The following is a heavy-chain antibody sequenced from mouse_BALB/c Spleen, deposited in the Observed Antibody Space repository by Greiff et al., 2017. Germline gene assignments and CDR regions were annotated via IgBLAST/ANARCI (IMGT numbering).Heavy chain of an antibody. Sequence: QVQLMESGPGILQPSQSLSLTCSFSGFSLSTSGMGVGWIRQPSGKGLEWLAHIYWDDAKSDNPSLKSRLTISKDTSSNQVFLKITSVDTADTATYYWARRGGVTRYYYCAMDYWGQGTSVTVSA. CDR1: GFSLSTSGMG. J-gene: IGHJ4*01. V-gene: IGHV8-12*01. CDR2: IYWDDAK. D-gene: IGHD2-1*01. CDR3: ARRGGVTRYYYCAMDY.